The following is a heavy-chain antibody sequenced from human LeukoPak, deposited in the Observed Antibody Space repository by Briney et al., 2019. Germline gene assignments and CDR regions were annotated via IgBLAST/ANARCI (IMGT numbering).Heavy chain of an antibody. CDR3: ARHRPGRAYNWFDP. V-gene: IGHV4-59*01. CDR2: ISYSGYT. J-gene: IGHJ5*02. Sequence: SETLSLTCTVSGGSISSDYWSWIRQPPGKGLEWIGYISYSGYTKYNPSLKSRVTTSVDTSKNQFSLNLSSVTAADTAVYYCARHRPGRAYNWFDPWGQGTLVTVSS. CDR1: GGSISSDY. D-gene: IGHD1-1*01.